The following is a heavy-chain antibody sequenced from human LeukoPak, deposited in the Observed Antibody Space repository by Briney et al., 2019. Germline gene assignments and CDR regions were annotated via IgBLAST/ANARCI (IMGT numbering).Heavy chain of an antibody. V-gene: IGHV1-8*01. Sequence: AASVKVSCKASGYTFTSYDINWVRQATGQGLEWMGWMNPNSGNTGYAQKFQGRVPMTRNTSISTAYMELSSLRSEDTAVYYCASQVSRFDGAFDIWGQGTMVTVSS. J-gene: IGHJ3*02. CDR1: GYTFTSYD. CDR2: MNPNSGNT. D-gene: IGHD3-3*01. CDR3: ASQVSRFDGAFDI.